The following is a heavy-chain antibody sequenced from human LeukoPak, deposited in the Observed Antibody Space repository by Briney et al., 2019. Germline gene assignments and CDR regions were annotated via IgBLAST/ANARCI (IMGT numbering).Heavy chain of an antibody. J-gene: IGHJ5*02. V-gene: IGHV4-34*01. CDR3: ARHLKYYYGSGSYKEGSSWFDP. CDR1: GGSFSGYY. D-gene: IGHD3-10*01. CDR2: INHSGST. Sequence: SETLSLTCAVYGGSFSGYYWSWIRQPPGKGLVWIGEINHSGSTNYNPSLKSRVTISVDTSKNQFSLKLSSVTAADTAVYYCARHLKYYYGSGSYKEGSSWFDPWGQGTLVTVSS.